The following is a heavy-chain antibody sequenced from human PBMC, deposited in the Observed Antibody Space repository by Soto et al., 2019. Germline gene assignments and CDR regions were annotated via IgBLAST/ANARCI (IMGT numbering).Heavy chain of an antibody. CDR3: AKHAGDQLLVGYDFWSGSHKAFDI. CDR2: ISGSGGST. J-gene: IGHJ3*02. Sequence: GGSLRLSCAASGFTFSSYAMSWVRQAPGKGLEWVSAISGSGGSTYYADSVKGRFTISRDNSKNTLYLQMNSLRAEDTAVYYCAKHAGDQLLVGYDFWSGSHKAFDIWGQGTMVTVSS. D-gene: IGHD3-3*01. V-gene: IGHV3-23*01. CDR1: GFTFSSYA.